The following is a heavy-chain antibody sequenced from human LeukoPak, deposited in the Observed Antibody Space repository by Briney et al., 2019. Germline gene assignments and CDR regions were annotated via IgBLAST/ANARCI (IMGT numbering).Heavy chain of an antibody. CDR3: ARDPLGIPPVGYYGMDV. Sequence: GGSLRLSCAASGFTFSSHWMHWVRQAPGKRLVWVSRINSDGSSISYADSVKGRFTISRDNAKNTLYLQMNSLRAEDTAVYYCARDPLGIPPVGYYGMDVWGQGTTVTVSS. J-gene: IGHJ6*02. CDR1: GFTFSSHW. V-gene: IGHV3-74*01. D-gene: IGHD7-27*01. CDR2: INSDGSSI.